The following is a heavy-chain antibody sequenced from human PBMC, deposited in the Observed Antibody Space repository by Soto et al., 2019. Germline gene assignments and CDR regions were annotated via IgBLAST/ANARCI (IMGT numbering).Heavy chain of an antibody. CDR2: IYYSGST. CDR3: ARDLRRGNWFDP. CDR1: GGSISSGGYY. J-gene: IGHJ5*02. Sequence: QVQLQESGPGLVKPSQTLSLTCTVSGGSISSGGYYWSCIRQHPGKGLEWIGYIYYSGSTYYNPSLKSRVTISVDTSKNQFSLKLSSVTAADTAVYYCARDLRRGNWFDPWGQGTLVTVSS. V-gene: IGHV4-31*03. D-gene: IGHD3-10*01.